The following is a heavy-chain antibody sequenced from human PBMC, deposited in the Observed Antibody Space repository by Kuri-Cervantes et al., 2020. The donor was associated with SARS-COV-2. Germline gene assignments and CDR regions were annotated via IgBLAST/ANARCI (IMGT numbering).Heavy chain of an antibody. CDR1: GGTFSSYA. Sequence: ASVKVSCKASGGTFSSYAISWVRQAPGKGLEWMGGFDPEDGETIYAQKFQGRVTMTEDTSTDTAYMELSSLRSEDTAVYYCATSGQWPHLDPWGQGTLVTVSS. V-gene: IGHV1-24*01. J-gene: IGHJ5*02. CDR2: FDPEDGET. D-gene: IGHD6-19*01. CDR3: ATSGQWPHLDP.